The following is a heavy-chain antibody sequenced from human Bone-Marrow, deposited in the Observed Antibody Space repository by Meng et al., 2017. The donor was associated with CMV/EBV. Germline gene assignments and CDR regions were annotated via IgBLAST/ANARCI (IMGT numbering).Heavy chain of an antibody. J-gene: IGHJ6*02. D-gene: IGHD3-3*01. CDR3: PRGRDFWSGYYAHGPSHYYYYGMDV. CDR2: MNPNSGNK. CDR1: GYTFTSYD. V-gene: IGHV1-8*01. Sequence: ASVKVSCKASGYTFTSYDINWVRQATGQGLEWMGWMNPNSGNKGYAQKFQGRVTMTRNTSISTAYMELSSRRSEDTSVYYCPRGRDFWSGYYAHGPSHYYYYGMDVWGQGTTVTVSS.